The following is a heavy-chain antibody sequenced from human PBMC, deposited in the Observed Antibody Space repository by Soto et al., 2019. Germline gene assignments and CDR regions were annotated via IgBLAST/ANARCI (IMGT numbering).Heavy chain of an antibody. J-gene: IGHJ3*02. D-gene: IGHD6-13*01. CDR3: AKGTLVKPPGTRAFDI. CDR2: IWYDGSNK. V-gene: IGHV3-33*06. Sequence: GGSLRLSCAASGFTFSSYGMHWVRQAPGKGLEWVAVIWYDGSNKYYADSVKGRFTISRDNSKNTLYLQMNSLRAGDTAVYFCAKGTLVKPPGTRAFDIWGQGTMVTVSS. CDR1: GFTFSSYG.